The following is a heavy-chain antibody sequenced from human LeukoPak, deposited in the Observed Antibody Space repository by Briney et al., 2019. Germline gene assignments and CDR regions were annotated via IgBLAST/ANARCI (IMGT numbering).Heavy chain of an antibody. CDR2: ISSSRSYI. Sequence: PGGSLRLSCAASGFTFSSYSMNWVRQAPGKGLEWVSSISSSRSYIYYADSVKGRFTISRDNAKNSLYLQMNSLRAEDKAVYYWALPNSGCDYQAEYFDYWGQGTLVTVSS. CDR3: ALPNSGCDYQAEYFDY. J-gene: IGHJ4*02. V-gene: IGHV3-21*01. D-gene: IGHD5-12*01. CDR1: GFTFSSYS.